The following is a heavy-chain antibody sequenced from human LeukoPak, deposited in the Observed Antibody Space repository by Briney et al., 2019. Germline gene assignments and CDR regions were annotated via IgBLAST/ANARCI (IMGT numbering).Heavy chain of an antibody. CDR2: IYSGARGGSA. D-gene: IGHD4-17*01. V-gene: IGHV3-53*01. Sequence: GGSLRLSCAASGFTVTSNYMSWVRQAPGKGLEWVSVIYSGARGGSAYYADSVKGRFTISRDDSKNTLYLQMNSLRAEDTAVYYCATSSYADYGDYFSLWGQGTLVTVSS. CDR3: ATSSYADYGDYFSL. CDR1: GFTVTSNY. J-gene: IGHJ4*02.